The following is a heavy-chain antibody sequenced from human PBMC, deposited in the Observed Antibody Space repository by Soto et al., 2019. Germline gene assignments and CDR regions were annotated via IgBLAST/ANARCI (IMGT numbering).Heavy chain of an antibody. CDR3: ARDSTRRGACDI. Sequence: SETLSLTCAVYNGSFSFYYWIWIRQPPGEGLEWIGEINHSGSTNYNPSLKSRVTMSVDTSKNQFSLKLSSVTAADTAVYYCARDSTRRGACDIWGQGTMVTVSS. CDR2: INHSGST. J-gene: IGHJ3*02. D-gene: IGHD4-4*01. V-gene: IGHV4-34*01. CDR1: NGSFSFYY.